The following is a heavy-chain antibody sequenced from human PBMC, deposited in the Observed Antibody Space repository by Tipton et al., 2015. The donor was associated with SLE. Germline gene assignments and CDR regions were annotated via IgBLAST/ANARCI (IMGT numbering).Heavy chain of an antibody. Sequence: SLRLSCVASGFTFSSYAMSWVRQAPGKGLEWVSTISGSGGSTYYADSVKGRFTFSRDTSKNTLYLQMNSLRAEDTAVYFCAKGSSSWYGKYFQHWGQGTLVTVSS. D-gene: IGHD6-13*01. CDR1: GFTFSSYA. CDR2: ISGSGGST. V-gene: IGHV3-23*01. CDR3: AKGSSSWYGKYFQH. J-gene: IGHJ1*01.